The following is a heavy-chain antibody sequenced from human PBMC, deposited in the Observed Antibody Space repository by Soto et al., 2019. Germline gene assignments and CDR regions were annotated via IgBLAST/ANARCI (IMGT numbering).Heavy chain of an antibody. CDR2: IYYSGST. Sequence: TVSGGSISSSSYYWGWIRQPPGKGLEWIGSIYYSGSTYYNPSLKSRVTISVDTSKNQFSLKLSSVTAADTAVYYCARHGAYYDFWSGYYRSYYFDYWGQGTLVTVSS. J-gene: IGHJ4*02. D-gene: IGHD3-3*01. CDR1: GGSISSSSYY. CDR3: ARHGAYYDFWSGYYRSYYFDY. V-gene: IGHV4-39*01.